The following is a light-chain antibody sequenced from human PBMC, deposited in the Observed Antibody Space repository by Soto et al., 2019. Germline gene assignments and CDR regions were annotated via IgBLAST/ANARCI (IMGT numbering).Light chain of an antibody. J-gene: IGKJ4*01. CDR1: QSVTSSY. Sequence: EIVLTQSPGTVSLSPGERATLSCRARQSVTSSYLAWYQQKPGQAPRRLIYGVSSRATGIPDRFSGSGAGTDFTLTISRLEPEDFAVYYCQQYGDSPLTFGGGTKVEIK. V-gene: IGKV3-20*01. CDR2: GVS. CDR3: QQYGDSPLT.